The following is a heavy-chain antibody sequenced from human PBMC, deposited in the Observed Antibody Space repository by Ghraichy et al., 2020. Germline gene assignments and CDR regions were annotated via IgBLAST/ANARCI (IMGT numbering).Heavy chain of an antibody. D-gene: IGHD2-2*01. Sequence: SETLSLTCTVSGGSISSSSYYWGWIRQPPGKGLEWIGSIYYSGSTYYNPSLKSRVTISVDTSKNQFSLKLSSVTAADTAVYYCARVWPRPYCSSTSCSRGDAFDIWGQGTMVTVSS. CDR3: ARVWPRPYCSSTSCSRGDAFDI. CDR2: IYYSGST. V-gene: IGHV4-39*07. J-gene: IGHJ3*02. CDR1: GGSISSSSYY.